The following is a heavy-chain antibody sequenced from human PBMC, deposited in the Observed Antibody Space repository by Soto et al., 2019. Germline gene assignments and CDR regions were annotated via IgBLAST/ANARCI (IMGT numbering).Heavy chain of an antibody. Sequence: QVQLVQSGAEVKRPGASVKVSCKASGDTFSIFDFNWVRQATGQGPEWMGWMYPNNGQTAYARTFQGRVTLTWNSSTSTAYMELSSLTSEDTAVYYCATMIRGLIHWLDPWGQGTLVTVSS. V-gene: IGHV1-8*01. CDR2: MYPNNGQT. CDR1: GDTFSIFD. CDR3: ATMIRGLIHWLDP. J-gene: IGHJ5*02. D-gene: IGHD3-16*01.